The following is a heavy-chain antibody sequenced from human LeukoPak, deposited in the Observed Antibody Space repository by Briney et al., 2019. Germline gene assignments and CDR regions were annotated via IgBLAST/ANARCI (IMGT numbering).Heavy chain of an antibody. J-gene: IGHJ4*02. CDR1: GYTFTGYY. CDR2: INPNSGGT. V-gene: IGHV1-2*04. CDR3: AREFVAGPGVFDY. Sequence: ASVKVSCKASGYTFTGYYMHWVRQAPGQGLEWMGWINPNSGGTNYAQKFQGWVTMTRDTSISTAYMELSRLRSDDTAVYYCAREFVAGPGVFDYWGQGTLVTVSS. D-gene: IGHD6-19*01.